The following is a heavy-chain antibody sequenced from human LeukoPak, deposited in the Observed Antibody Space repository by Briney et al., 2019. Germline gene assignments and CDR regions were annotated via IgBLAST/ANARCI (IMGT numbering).Heavy chain of an antibody. Sequence: PGGSLRLSCAAWGFTFSIYSMNGVRHSRGEARECFSSMRSSRSYIYYADSVGGLFTISRDNAKNSLYIKMKTLRAEDTAVYYCARGHDILTGYYLEFDYWGEGALVTVSS. V-gene: IGHV3-21*01. CDR2: MRSSRSYI. CDR3: ARGHDILTGYYLEFDY. D-gene: IGHD3-9*01. J-gene: IGHJ4*02. CDR1: GFTFSIYS.